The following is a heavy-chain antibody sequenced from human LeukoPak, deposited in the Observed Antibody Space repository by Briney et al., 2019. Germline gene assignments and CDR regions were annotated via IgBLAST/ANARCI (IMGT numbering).Heavy chain of an antibody. CDR1: GYSISSGFH. J-gene: IGHJ6*03. V-gene: IGHV4-38-2*02. D-gene: IGHD2-2*01. CDR2: MHPTGGS. CDR3: ARRGYQPPHYYVDV. Sequence: TSETLSLTCSVSGYSISSGFHWGWIRQSPGKGLEGLGTMHPTGGSYYHPSLKSRVTVSLDTSKNQFSLKLISVTAADTAVYYCARRGYQPPHYYVDVWGKGTAVTVSS.